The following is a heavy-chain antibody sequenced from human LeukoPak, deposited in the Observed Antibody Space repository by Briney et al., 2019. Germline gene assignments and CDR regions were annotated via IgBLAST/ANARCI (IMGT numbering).Heavy chain of an antibody. Sequence: NAGGSLRLSCAASGFTFSDAWMSWVRQAPGKGLEWVGRIKRKTDGGTTDYAAPVKGRFTISRDDSKNTLYLQVNSLKTEDTAVYYCSTGLSYWGQGTLVTVSS. CDR2: IKRKTDGGTT. V-gene: IGHV3-15*01. CDR3: STGLSY. J-gene: IGHJ4*02. D-gene: IGHD3-16*01. CDR1: GFTFSDAW.